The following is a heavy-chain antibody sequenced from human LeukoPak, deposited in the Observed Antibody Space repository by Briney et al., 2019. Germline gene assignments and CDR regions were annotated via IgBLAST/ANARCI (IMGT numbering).Heavy chain of an antibody. CDR3: RRDRVSSDY. CDR1: GVTLSSLV. D-gene: IGHD3-16*02. J-gene: IGHJ4*02. V-gene: IGHV3-23*01. CDR2: MGGRGGST. Sequence: PGGSLRLSRAVSGVTLSSLVMSCVPEAAGQGRECVSAMGGRGGSTYYADAVQGPLTVSRDNSKYTLDLQMNSLRAEDTAVYYCRRDRVSSDYWGQGTLVIVSS.